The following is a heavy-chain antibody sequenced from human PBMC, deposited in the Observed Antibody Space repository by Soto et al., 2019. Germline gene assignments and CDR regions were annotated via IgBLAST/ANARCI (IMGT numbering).Heavy chain of an antibody. CDR2: IYHSGST. Sequence: QVQLQESGPGLVKPSGTLSLTCAVSGGSISSSNWWSWVRQPPGKGLEWIGEIYHSGSTNYNPSLKSRVTISVDKSKNQFSLKLSCVTAADTAVYYCARMALGGSSSVGDWFDPWGQGTLVTVSS. CDR3: ARMALGGSSSVGDWFDP. D-gene: IGHD6-6*01. J-gene: IGHJ5*02. V-gene: IGHV4-4*02. CDR1: GGSISSSNW.